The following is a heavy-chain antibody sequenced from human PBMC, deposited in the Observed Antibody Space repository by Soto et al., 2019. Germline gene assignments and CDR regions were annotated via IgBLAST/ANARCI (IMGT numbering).Heavy chain of an antibody. CDR1: GGSFSGYY. Sequence: SETLSLTCAVYGGSFSGYYWTWIRQPPGRGLEWIGEINHSGSTYSNPSLKSRVAISVDTSKNQFSLKLRSVTAADTAGYYCARGITIGAAPDKNYFDSWGQGTLVTVSS. J-gene: IGHJ4*02. V-gene: IGHV4-34*01. CDR3: ARGITIGAAPDKNYFDS. D-gene: IGHD3-10*01. CDR2: INHSGST.